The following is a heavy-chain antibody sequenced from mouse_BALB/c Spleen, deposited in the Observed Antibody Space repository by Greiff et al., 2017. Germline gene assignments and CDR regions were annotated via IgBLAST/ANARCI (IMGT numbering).Heavy chain of an antibody. CDR3: ARDYEGAMDY. CDR2: ISYSGST. CDR1: GYSITSYYA. V-gene: IGHV3-2*02. Sequence: VQLKESGPGLVKPSQSLSLTCTVTGYSITSYYAWNWIRQFPGNKLEWMGYISYSGSTSYNPSLKSRIAITRDTSKNQFFLQLNSVTTEDTATYYCARDYEGAMDYWGQGTSVTVSS. J-gene: IGHJ4*01. D-gene: IGHD2-4*01.